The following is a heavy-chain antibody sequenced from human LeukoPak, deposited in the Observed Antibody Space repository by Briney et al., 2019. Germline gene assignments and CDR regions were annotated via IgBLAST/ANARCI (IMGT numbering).Heavy chain of an antibody. J-gene: IGHJ4*02. D-gene: IGHD1-26*01. CDR2: MYDSGST. CDR1: GGSFSGYY. Sequence: SETLSLTCAVYGGSFSGYYWSWIRQPPGKGLELIGYMYDSGSTNYNPSLRSRVTISVDTSKNQFSLRLSSVTAADTAVYYCARHGGSYTFDLWGQGVLVTVSS. CDR3: ARHGGSYTFDL. V-gene: IGHV4-59*01.